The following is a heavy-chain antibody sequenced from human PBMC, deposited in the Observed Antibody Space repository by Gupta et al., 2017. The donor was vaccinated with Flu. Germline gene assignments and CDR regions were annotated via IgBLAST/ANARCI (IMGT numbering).Heavy chain of an antibody. Sequence: QSPGRGLGWVSSMSWNSATVADAASVKGRFTVARENAKNSLYLQMNSLRPDDTALYFCVKDSLSSSWALFDYWGQGTLVTVSS. D-gene: IGHD6-6*01. CDR3: VKDSLSSSWALFDY. CDR2: MSWNSATV. J-gene: IGHJ4*02. V-gene: IGHV3-9*01.